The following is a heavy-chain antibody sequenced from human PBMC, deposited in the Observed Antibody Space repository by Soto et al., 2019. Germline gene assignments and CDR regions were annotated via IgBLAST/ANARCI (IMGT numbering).Heavy chain of an antibody. CDR1: GFTFDDYA. J-gene: IGHJ4*02. D-gene: IGHD1-7*01. CDR2: ISWNSGSI. CDR3: AKEGITGTGGYYFDY. V-gene: IGHV3-9*01. Sequence: GGSLRLSCAASGFTFDDYAMHWVRQAPGKGLEWVSGISWNSGSIGYADSVKGRFTISRDNAKNSLYLQMNSLRAEDTALYYCAKEGITGTGGYYFDYWGQGTLVTVSS.